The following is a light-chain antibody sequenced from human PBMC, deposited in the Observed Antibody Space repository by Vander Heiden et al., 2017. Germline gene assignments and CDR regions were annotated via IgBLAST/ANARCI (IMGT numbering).Light chain of an antibody. J-gene: IGLJ1*01. CDR2: GAT. CDR1: RSSIGAGFD. V-gene: IGLV1-40*01. Sequence: QSVLTQPPSVSGAPGQRSTISCTGNRSSIGAGFDLHGYQQPPGAAPKLLIYGATNRPSGVPDRFSGSKSGASASLAITGLQADDEADYYCQSYDDGLSTYVFGSGTKVTVL. CDR3: QSYDDGLSTYV.